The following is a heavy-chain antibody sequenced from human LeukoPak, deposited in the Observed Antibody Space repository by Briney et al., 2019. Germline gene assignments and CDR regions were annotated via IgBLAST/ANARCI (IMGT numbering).Heavy chain of an antibody. D-gene: IGHD4-17*01. CDR3: ARQTTTVTTRGFDY. CDR1: GGSISSSSYY. V-gene: IGHV4-39*01. CDR2: IYYSGST. J-gene: IGHJ4*02. Sequence: SETLSLTCTVSGGSISSSSYYWGWIRQPPGKGLEWIGSIYYSGSTYYNPSLKSRVTISVDTSKNQFSLKLSSVTAADTAVYYCARQTTTVTTRGFDYWGQGTLVTVSS.